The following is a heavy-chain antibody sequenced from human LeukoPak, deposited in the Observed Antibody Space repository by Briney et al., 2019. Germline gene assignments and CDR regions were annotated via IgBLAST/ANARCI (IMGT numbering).Heavy chain of an antibody. Sequence: GGSLRLSCAASGFTFRIYWMTWVRQAPGKGLEWVGFIRSKAYGETADYAASVKGRFTISRGDSKAIAYLQMNSLKTEDTAVYHCTRDRGAYNLYDYWGQGTLVTVSS. CDR3: TRDRGAYNLYDY. D-gene: IGHD1-1*01. J-gene: IGHJ4*02. CDR2: IRSKAYGETA. CDR1: GFTFRIYW. V-gene: IGHV3-49*04.